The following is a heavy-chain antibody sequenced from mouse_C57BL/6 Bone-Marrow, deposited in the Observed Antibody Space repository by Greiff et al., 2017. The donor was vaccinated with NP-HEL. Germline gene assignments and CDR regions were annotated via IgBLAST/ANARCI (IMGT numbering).Heavy chain of an antibody. Sequence: EVQLQQSGPVLVKPGASVKMSCKASGYTFTDYYMNWVKQSHGKSLEWIGVINPYNGGTSYNQKFKGKATLTVDKSSSTAYMELNSLTSEDSAVYYCARRVYYGNYVDFDVWGTGTTVTVSS. CDR1: GYTFTDYY. J-gene: IGHJ1*03. D-gene: IGHD2-1*01. V-gene: IGHV1-19*01. CDR2: INPYNGGT. CDR3: ARRVYYGNYVDFDV.